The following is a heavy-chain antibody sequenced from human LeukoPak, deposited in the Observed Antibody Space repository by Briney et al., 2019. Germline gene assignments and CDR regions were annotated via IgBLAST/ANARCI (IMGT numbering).Heavy chain of an antibody. CDR1: GYTFTGHH. V-gene: IGHV1-2*02. Sequence: ASVKVSCKASGYTFTGHHIHWVRQAPGQGLEWMGWINPNSGGTNYAQKFQGRVTMTRDTSISTAYMELSRLRSDDTAVYYCARSSLSNWFDPWGQGTLVTVSS. CDR2: INPNSGGT. CDR3: ARSSLSNWFDP. J-gene: IGHJ5*02.